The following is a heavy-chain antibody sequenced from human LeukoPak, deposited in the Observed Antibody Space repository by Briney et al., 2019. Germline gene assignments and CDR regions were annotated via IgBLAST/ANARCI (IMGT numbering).Heavy chain of an antibody. V-gene: IGHV3-53*01. J-gene: IGHJ4*02. CDR3: ARLGRGYSYGFDY. CDR2: IYSGGST. D-gene: IGHD5-18*01. CDR1: GFTFSNSA. Sequence: PGGSLRLSCAASGFTFSNSAMTWVRQVPGKGLEWVSVIYSGGSTYYADSVKGRFTISRDNSKNTLYLQMNSLRAEDTAVYYCARLGRGYSYGFDYWGQGTLVTVSS.